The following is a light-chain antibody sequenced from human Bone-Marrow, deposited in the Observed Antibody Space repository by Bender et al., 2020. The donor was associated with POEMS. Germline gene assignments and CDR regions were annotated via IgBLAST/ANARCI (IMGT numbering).Light chain of an antibody. V-gene: IGLV2-8*01. CDR1: NSDVGTYNY. CDR2: EVT. Sequence: QSALTQPASVSGSPGQSVTISCTGTNSDVGTYNYVSWYQQHPGKAPKLIIYEVTKRPSGVPDRLSASKSGNTASLTVSGLRAEDEAYYYCSSYTGSDTVLFGGGTKLTVL. J-gene: IGLJ2*01. CDR3: SSYTGSDTVL.